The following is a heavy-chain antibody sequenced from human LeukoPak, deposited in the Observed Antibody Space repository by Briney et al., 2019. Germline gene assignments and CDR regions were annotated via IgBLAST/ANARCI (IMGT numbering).Heavy chain of an antibody. J-gene: IGHJ3*02. CDR1: GYTFTSYG. CDR2: ISAYNGNT. D-gene: IGHD3-3*01. CDR3: ARWRQYQLLYSITIFGVVPPGGAFDI. V-gene: IGHV1-18*01. Sequence: GASVKVSCKASGYTFTSYGISWVRQAPGQGLEWMGWISAYNGNTNYAQKLQGRVTMTTDTSTSTAYMELRSLRSDDTAVYYCARWRQYQLLYSITIFGVVPPGGAFDIWGQGTMVTVSS.